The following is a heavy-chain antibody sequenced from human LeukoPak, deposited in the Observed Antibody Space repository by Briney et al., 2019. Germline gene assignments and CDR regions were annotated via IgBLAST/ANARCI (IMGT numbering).Heavy chain of an antibody. CDR1: GFTFSSYA. J-gene: IGHJ4*02. V-gene: IGHV3-30-3*01. D-gene: IGHD5-24*01. CDR3: ASRRTRRDGYNFGY. CDR2: ISYDGSNK. Sequence: PGGSLRLSCAASGFTFSSYAMHWVRQAPGKGLEWLAVISYDGSNKYYADSVKGRFTISRDNSKNTLYLQMNSLRAEDTAAYYCASRRTRRDGYNFGYWGQGTLVTVSS.